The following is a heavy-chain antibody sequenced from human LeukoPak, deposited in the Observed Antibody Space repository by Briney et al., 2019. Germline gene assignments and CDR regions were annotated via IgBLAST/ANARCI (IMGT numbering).Heavy chain of an antibody. CDR2: IYPGDSDT. D-gene: IGHD3-10*01. J-gene: IGHJ4*02. V-gene: IGHV5-51*01. CDR1: GYSFTTYW. CDR3: ATLAMVRGAPFDY. Sequence: HGESLKISCKGSGYSFTTYWIVWVRQMPGKGLEWMGIIYPGDSDTTYSPSFQGQVTISADKSISTAYLQWSSLKASDTAMYYCATLAMVRGAPFDYWGQGTLVTVSS.